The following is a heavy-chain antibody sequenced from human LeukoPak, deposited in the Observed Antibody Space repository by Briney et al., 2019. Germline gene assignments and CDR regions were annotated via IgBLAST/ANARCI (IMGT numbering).Heavy chain of an antibody. CDR3: ARRGPYSAYDYYYYGMDV. V-gene: IGHV3-30*04. D-gene: IGHD5-12*01. CDR2: ISYDGSNK. J-gene: IGHJ6*04. Sequence: GGSLRLSCAASGFTFSSYAMHWVRQAPGKGLEWVAVISYDGSNKYYADSVEGRFTISRDNSKNTLSLQMNSLRAEDTAVYYCARRGPYSAYDYYYYGMDVWGKGTTVTVSS. CDR1: GFTFSSYA.